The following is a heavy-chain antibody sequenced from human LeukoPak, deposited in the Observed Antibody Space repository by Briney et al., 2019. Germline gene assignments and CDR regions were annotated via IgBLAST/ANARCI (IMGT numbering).Heavy chain of an antibody. D-gene: IGHD1-14*01. Sequence: ASVKVSCKASGYTFTGYYLHWVRQAPGQGLEWMGWIYPNTGGTKSTQKFQGRVSMTRDTSITTAYMEINRLTSDDTAVYSCAREPGPARGYWGKGPLVTVSS. CDR3: AREPGPARGY. CDR2: IYPNTGGT. V-gene: IGHV1-2*02. J-gene: IGHJ4*02. CDR1: GYTFTGYY.